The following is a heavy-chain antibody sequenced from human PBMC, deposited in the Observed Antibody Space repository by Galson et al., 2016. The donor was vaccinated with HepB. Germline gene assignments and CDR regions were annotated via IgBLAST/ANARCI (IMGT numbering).Heavy chain of an antibody. J-gene: IGHJ4*02. CDR3: ARDPSSIAAAGRGDY. V-gene: IGHV3-33*01. CDR2: IWYDGSNK. D-gene: IGHD6-13*01. Sequence: SLRLSCAASGFTFSSFGMHWVRQAPGKGLEWVAVIWYDGSNKYYADSVKGRFTISRDNSKNTLYLQMNSLTAEDTAVYYCARDPSSIAAAGRGDYWGQGNLVTVSS. CDR1: GFTFSSFG.